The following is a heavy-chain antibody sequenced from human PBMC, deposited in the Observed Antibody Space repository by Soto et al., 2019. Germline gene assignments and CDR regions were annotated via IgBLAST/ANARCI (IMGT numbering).Heavy chain of an antibody. V-gene: IGHV3-30*04. D-gene: IGHD3-22*01. CDR3: ARGPDSRGYYVFDY. CDR2: ISYDGSNE. J-gene: IGHJ4*02. CDR1: GFTFGSYA. Sequence: QVQLVESGGGVVQPGRSLRLSCAASGFTFGSYAMHWVRQAPGKGLEWVAAISYDGSNEFYADSVKGRFTISRDNFKNTLFLQMDSLRDEETAVYYCARGPDSRGYYVFDYWGQGTLVPVSS.